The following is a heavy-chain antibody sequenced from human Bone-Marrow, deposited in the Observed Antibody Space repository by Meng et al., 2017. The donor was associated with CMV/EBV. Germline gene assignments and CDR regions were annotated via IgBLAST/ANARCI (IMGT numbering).Heavy chain of an antibody. CDR1: GYTFTGYY. D-gene: IGHD6-13*01. CDR3: ATDLAALGTGGFDP. CDR2: INPKSGVT. V-gene: IGHV1-2*02. Sequence: KASGYTFTGYYMHWVRQAPGQGLEWMGWINPKSGVTNFAQRFKGRVTMTRDTSISTGYMELSRLRSDDTAVYYCATDLAALGTGGFDPWGQGTLVTVSS. J-gene: IGHJ5*02.